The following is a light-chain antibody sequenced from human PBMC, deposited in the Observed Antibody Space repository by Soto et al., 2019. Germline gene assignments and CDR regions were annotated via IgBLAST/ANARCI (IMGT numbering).Light chain of an antibody. V-gene: IGKV1-9*01. J-gene: IGKJ5*01. Sequence: DIQLTQSPSFLSASVGDRVTITCRASQDINTYLARYQQKPGKAHKLLIFAASTLQKGVPSRFSSSGSGTAFPVTITSLLPEDFATYYCQQRKSYPITFGQGTRLGI. CDR1: QDINTY. CDR3: QQRKSYPIT. CDR2: AAS.